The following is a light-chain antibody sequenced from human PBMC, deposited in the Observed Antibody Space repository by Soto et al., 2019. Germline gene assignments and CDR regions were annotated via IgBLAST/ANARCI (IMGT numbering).Light chain of an antibody. CDR1: QSVSTY. J-gene: IGKJ4*01. V-gene: IGKV3-11*01. CDR3: QQRSNWPPLT. CDR2: DAP. Sequence: EIVLTQSPATLSLSPGERATLSCRASQSVSTYLAWYQQKPGQAPRLLIYDAPYRATGIPARFSGSGSGTDFTLTISSLEPEDFAVYYCQQRSNWPPLTFGGGTKVEIK.